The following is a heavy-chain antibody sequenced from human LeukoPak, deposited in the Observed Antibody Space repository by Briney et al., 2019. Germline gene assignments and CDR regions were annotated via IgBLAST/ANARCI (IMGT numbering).Heavy chain of an antibody. J-gene: IGHJ4*02. V-gene: IGHV4-59*12. CDR2: IYYSGST. Sequence: SETLYLTCTVSGGSISSYYWSWIRQPPGKGLEWIGYIYYSGSTNYNPSLKSRVTISVDTSKNQFSLKLSSVTAADTAVYYCARGFTDYWGQGTLVTVSS. CDR1: GGSISSYY. CDR3: ARGFTDY.